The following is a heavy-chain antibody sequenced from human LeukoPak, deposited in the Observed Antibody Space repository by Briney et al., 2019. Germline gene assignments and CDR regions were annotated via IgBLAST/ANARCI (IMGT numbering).Heavy chain of an antibody. CDR1: GVSISSYY. D-gene: IGHD6-13*01. CDR3: ARDSGIAAAGTSGHYYYYGMDV. J-gene: IGHJ6*02. V-gene: IGHV4-59*01. Sequence: ASETLSLTCTVSGVSISSYYWSWIRQPPGKGLEWIGYIYYSGSTNYNPSLKSRVTISVDTSKNQFSLKLSSVTAADTAVYYCARDSGIAAAGTSGHYYYYGMDVWGQGTTVTVSS. CDR2: IYYSGST.